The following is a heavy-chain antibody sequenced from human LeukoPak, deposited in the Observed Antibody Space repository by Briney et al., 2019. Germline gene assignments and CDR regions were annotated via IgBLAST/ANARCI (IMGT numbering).Heavy chain of an antibody. D-gene: IGHD2-21*02. Sequence: KPSETLSLTCAVYGGSFSGYYWSWIRQPPGKGLEWIGEINHSGSTNYNPSLKSRVTISVDTSKNQFSLKVSSVTAADTAVYYCARYCGGDCYSDAYYYYGMDVWGQGTTVTVSS. CDR3: ARYCGGDCYSDAYYYYGMDV. CDR1: GGSFSGYY. J-gene: IGHJ6*02. CDR2: INHSGST. V-gene: IGHV4-34*01.